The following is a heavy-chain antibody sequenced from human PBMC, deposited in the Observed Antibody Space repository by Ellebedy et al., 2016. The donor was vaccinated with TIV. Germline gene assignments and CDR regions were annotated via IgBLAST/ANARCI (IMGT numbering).Heavy chain of an antibody. Sequence: GESLKISCAASGFTVSGNDMRWVRQAPGKGLEWVSVIYKGGSTYYAESVKGRFTVSRDNSKNTLYLQMNSLRADDTALYYCAKVSDYWPFYFDSWGQGSLVTVSS. CDR3: AKVSDYWPFYFDS. CDR1: GFTVSGND. J-gene: IGHJ4*02. V-gene: IGHV3-66*01. CDR2: IYKGGST. D-gene: IGHD6-25*01.